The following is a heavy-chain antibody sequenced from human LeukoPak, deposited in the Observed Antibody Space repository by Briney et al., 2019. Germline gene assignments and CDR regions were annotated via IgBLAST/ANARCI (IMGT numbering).Heavy chain of an antibody. J-gene: IGHJ4*02. CDR2: ISAYNGNT. V-gene: IGHV1-18*01. CDR1: GYTFTSYG. Sequence: ASVKVSCKASGYTFTSYGISWVRQAPGQGLEWIGWISAYNGNTNYAQKLQGRVTMTTDTSTSTAYMELQSLISDSTVVYYCARSDFWSGYYIFDYWGQGPLVTVTS. D-gene: IGHD3-3*01. CDR3: ARSDFWSGYYIFDY.